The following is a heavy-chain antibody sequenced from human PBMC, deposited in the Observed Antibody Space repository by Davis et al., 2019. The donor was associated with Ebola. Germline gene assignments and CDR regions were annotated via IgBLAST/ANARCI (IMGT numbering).Heavy chain of an antibody. CDR2: NYYSGST. D-gene: IGHD6-13*01. CDR1: GGSISSYY. V-gene: IGHV4-59*01. J-gene: IGHJ5*02. CDR3: ARDGSSWYKSWFDP. Sequence: MPSEPLSPPCTVPGGSISSYYWSWIRQPPGKGLEWTGHNYYSGSTNYNPSLNRRVTISVDTSKNQFSLKLSSVTAADTAVYYCARDGSSWYKSWFDPWGQGTLVTVSS.